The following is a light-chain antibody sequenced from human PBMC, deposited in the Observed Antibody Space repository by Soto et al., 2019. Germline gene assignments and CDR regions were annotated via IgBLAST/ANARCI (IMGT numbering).Light chain of an antibody. CDR3: QQSYSTPT. Sequence: DIQMTQSPSSLSASVGDRVTITCRASQSISSYLNWYQQKPGKAPKLLIYAASSLQSVVPSRFSGSGSGTDVTLTISSLQPEDFATYYCQQSYSTPTFGQGTKLEIK. CDR2: AAS. J-gene: IGKJ2*01. CDR1: QSISSY. V-gene: IGKV1-39*01.